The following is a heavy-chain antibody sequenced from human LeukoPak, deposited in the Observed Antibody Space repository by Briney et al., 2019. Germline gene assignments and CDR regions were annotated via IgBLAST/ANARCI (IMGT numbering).Heavy chain of an antibody. J-gene: IGHJ4*02. D-gene: IGHD6-13*01. CDR3: ARDSAAAGYFDY. Sequence: GGSLRLSCAASGFTSSSYSMNWLRQAPGKGLEWVSSISSSSSYIYYADSVKGRFTISRDNAKNSLYLQMDSLSAEDTAVYYCARDSAAAGYFDYWGQGTLVTVSS. CDR1: GFTSSSYS. V-gene: IGHV3-21*01. CDR2: ISSSSSYI.